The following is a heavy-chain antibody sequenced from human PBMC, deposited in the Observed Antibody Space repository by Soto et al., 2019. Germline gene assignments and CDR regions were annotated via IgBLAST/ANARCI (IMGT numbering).Heavy chain of an antibody. CDR1: GGSFSGYY. CDR3: ASGGQTIIPKD. CDR2: INHGGST. Sequence: SETLSLTCAVYGGSFSGYYWSWIRQPPGKGLDWIGEINHGGSTNYNPSLKSRVTISIDTSKNQFSLKLSSVTAADTAVYYCASGGQTIIPKDWGQGTLVTVCS. V-gene: IGHV4-34*01. J-gene: IGHJ4*02. D-gene: IGHD5-12*01.